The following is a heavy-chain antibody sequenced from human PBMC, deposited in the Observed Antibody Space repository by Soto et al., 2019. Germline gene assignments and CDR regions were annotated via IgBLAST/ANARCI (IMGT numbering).Heavy chain of an antibody. CDR3: ARGRASWYWDF. CDR2: INAGTGNT. V-gene: IGHV1-3*01. J-gene: IGHJ4*01. Sequence: ASVKVSGKTFGYTFTNYVIHWVHQAPGQGLEWMGWINAGTGNTKYSQKLQDRLTISRDTSAATAYLDLSRLASEDTAVYYCARGRASWYWDFWGHGTLVTVSS. CDR1: GYTFTNYV. D-gene: IGHD2-8*02.